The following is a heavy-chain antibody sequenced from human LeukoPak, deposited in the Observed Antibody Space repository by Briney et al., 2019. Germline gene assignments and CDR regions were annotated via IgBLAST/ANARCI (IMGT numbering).Heavy chain of an antibody. V-gene: IGHV1-2*02. D-gene: IGHD3-10*01. CDR1: GGTFSSYA. CDR3: ARGKEGIGDY. J-gene: IGHJ4*02. CDR2: INPNSGGT. Sequence: ASVKVSCKASGGTFSSYAISWVRQAPGQGLEWMGWINPNSGGTNYAQKFQGRVTMTRDTSISTAYMELSRLRSDDTAVYYCARGKEGIGDYWGQGTLVTVSS.